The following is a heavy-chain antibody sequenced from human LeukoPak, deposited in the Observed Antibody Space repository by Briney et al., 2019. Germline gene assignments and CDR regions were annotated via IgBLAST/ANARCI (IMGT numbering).Heavy chain of an antibody. V-gene: IGHV4-59*01. Sequence: SETLSLTCTVSGGSISTYYWSWVRQPPGKGLEGIGDIYYSGSTNYNPSLTSRVTISVDTSKNQFSLKLSSVTAADTVVYYCATNADYDFWSGYYYYWGQGTLVTVSS. D-gene: IGHD3-3*01. CDR3: ATNADYDFWSGYYYY. CDR1: GGSISTYY. CDR2: IYYSGST. J-gene: IGHJ4*02.